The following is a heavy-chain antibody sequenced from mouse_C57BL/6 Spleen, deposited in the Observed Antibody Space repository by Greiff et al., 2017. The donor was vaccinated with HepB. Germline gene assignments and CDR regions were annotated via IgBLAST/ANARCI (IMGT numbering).Heavy chain of an antibody. CDR1: GYTFTSYW. CDR2: IDPSDSYT. D-gene: IGHD3-2*02. V-gene: IGHV1-69*01. CDR3: ARSTAQATPFDY. Sequence: VKLQQPGAELVMPGASVKLSCKASGYTFTSYWMHWVKQRPGQGLEWIGEIDPSDSYTNYNQKFKGKSTLTVDKSSSTAYMQLSSLTSEDSAVYYCARSTAQATPFDYWGQGTTLTVSS. J-gene: IGHJ2*01.